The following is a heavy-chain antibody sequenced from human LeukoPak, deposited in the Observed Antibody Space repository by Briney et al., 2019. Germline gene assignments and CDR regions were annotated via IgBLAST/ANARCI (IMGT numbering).Heavy chain of an antibody. J-gene: IGHJ4*02. Sequence: GGSLRLSCAASGFTFSDYYMSWIRQAPGKGLEWVSYISSSGSTIYYADSVKGRFTISRDNAKNSLYLQMNSLRAEDTAVYYCARDLAGGYCSGGSCYPGSFHYWGQGTLVTVSS. CDR2: ISSSGSTI. V-gene: IGHV3-11*04. D-gene: IGHD2-15*01. CDR3: ARDLAGGYCSGGSCYPGSFHY. CDR1: GFTFSDYY.